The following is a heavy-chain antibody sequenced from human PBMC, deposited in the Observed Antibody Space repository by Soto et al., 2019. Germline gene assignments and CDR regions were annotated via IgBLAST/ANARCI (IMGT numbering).Heavy chain of an antibody. Sequence: EVQLVESGGGLVQPGGSLRLSCAASGFTVSSNYMSWDRQAPGKGLEWVSVTYSGGTTYYADSVKGRFIISRDNSKNTLDLQMNSLRVEDTAVYYCAREFRTSGSSDAFDIWGQGTMVTVSS. D-gene: IGHD1-26*01. CDR3: AREFRTSGSSDAFDI. J-gene: IGHJ3*02. V-gene: IGHV3-66*01. CDR1: GFTVSSNY. CDR2: TYSGGTT.